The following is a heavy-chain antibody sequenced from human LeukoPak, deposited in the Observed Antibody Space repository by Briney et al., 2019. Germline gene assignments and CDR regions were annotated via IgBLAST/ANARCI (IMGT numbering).Heavy chain of an antibody. Sequence: GGSLRLSCAASGFTFSSYAMSWVRQAPGKGLEWVSGINWNGDSTVYADSVKGRFTISRDNAENSLYLQMNSLRAEDTAVYYCARPGYSSGWRFWGQGTLVTVSS. CDR1: GFTFSSYA. J-gene: IGHJ4*02. CDR2: INWNGDST. CDR3: ARPGYSSGWRF. D-gene: IGHD6-19*01. V-gene: IGHV3-20*04.